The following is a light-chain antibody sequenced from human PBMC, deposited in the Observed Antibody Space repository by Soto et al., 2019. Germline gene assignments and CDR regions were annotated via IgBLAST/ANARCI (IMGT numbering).Light chain of an antibody. CDR3: TSYAGGNNV. CDR2: EVN. V-gene: IGLV2-8*01. Sequence: QSVLTQPPSASGSPGQSVTISCTGTSSDVGGYNFVSWYQRYPGKVPKLMVYEVNKRPSGVPDRFSGSKSGNTASLTVSGLQAEDEADYYCTSYAGGNNVFGTGTKVTVL. CDR1: SSDVGGYNF. J-gene: IGLJ1*01.